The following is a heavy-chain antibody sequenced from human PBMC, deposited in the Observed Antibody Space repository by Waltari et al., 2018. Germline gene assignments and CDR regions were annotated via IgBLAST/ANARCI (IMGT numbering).Heavy chain of an antibody. CDR2: LNPNSGAT. J-gene: IGHJ5*01. Sequence: QVHLVQSGTEVRKPGASVTISCKASGYVFTTLYIHWVREVPGQGLQWIGRLNPNSGATGVGQVLRDRVTWTREASSDTLYLESSHLGSEDTATYYGARGAISYSNSWFDYWGQGTL. V-gene: IGHV1-46*01. CDR1: GYVFTTLY. CDR3: ARGAISYSNSWFDY. D-gene: IGHD6-13*01.